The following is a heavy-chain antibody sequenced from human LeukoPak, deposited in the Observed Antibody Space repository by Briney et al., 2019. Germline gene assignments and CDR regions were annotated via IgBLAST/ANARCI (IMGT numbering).Heavy chain of an antibody. D-gene: IGHD2-15*01. Sequence: GASVKVSCKASGGTFSSYAISWVRQAPGQGLEWMGGIIPIFGTANYAQKFQGRVTITADESTSTAYMELSSLRSEDTAVYYCAGAYCSGGSCYEYYYYYYGMDVWGKGTTVTVSS. CDR3: AGAYCSGGSCYEYYYYYYGMDV. V-gene: IGHV1-69*13. J-gene: IGHJ6*04. CDR1: GGTFSSYA. CDR2: IIPIFGTA.